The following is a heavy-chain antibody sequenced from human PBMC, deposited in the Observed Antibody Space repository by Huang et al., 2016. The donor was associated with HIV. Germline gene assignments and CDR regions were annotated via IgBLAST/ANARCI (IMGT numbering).Heavy chain of an antibody. CDR2: ITRGGNTT. CDR3: ARVEQREKNYFDY. CDR1: GFAVSTSS. V-gene: IGHV3-48*01. D-gene: IGHD1-1*01. J-gene: IGHJ4*02. Sequence: EVQLVASGGGLVQPGGSLRLACAASGFAVSTSSLNWVRQASGEGMEGVSDITRGGNTTYYAAAVRGRFTISRDTSKNSLLLQMNSLRAEDTAVYYCARVEQREKNYFDYWGQGTLVTVSS.